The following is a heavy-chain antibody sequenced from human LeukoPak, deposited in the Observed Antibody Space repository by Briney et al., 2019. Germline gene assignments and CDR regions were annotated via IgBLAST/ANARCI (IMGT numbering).Heavy chain of an antibody. V-gene: IGHV3-72*01. J-gene: IGHJ4*02. Sequence: GGSVSLFCGPSGHILRVYYIDWVRQSTGRGVEWVGRTRNEGNSYTTAYAASVEGRFTVSRDDSTTSLYLQMDSLKTEDTAVYFCVRVAGKSGGAFDSWGQGTLVTVSS. CDR2: TRNEGNSYTT. CDR1: GHILRVYY. D-gene: IGHD2-15*01. CDR3: VRVAGKSGGAFDS.